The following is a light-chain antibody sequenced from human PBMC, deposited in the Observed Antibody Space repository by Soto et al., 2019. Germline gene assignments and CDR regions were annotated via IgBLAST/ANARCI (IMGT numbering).Light chain of an antibody. CDR1: SSNIGSNY. J-gene: IGLJ1*01. CDR3: AAWDDSLSGLYV. Sequence: QSVLTQPPSASGTPGQRVTISCSGSSSNIGSNYVYWYQQLPGTAPKLLIYRNNQRPSGVPDRFSGSKSGTSASLAISGLRSEDQADYSCAAWDDSLSGLYVFGTGTKVTVL. CDR2: RNN. V-gene: IGLV1-47*01.